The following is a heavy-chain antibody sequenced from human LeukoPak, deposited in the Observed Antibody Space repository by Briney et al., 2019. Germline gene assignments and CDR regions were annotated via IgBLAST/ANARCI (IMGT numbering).Heavy chain of an antibody. CDR3: ARDYWEYYDSSGYHLGDYAFDI. Sequence: SVKVSCKASGGTFSSYAISWVRQAPGKGLEWVGRIIPILGIANYAQKFQGRVTITADKSTSTAYMELSSLRSEDTAVYYCARDYWEYYDSSGYHLGDYAFDIWGQGTMVTVSS. V-gene: IGHV1-69*04. CDR1: GGTFSSYA. CDR2: IIPILGIA. J-gene: IGHJ3*02. D-gene: IGHD3-22*01.